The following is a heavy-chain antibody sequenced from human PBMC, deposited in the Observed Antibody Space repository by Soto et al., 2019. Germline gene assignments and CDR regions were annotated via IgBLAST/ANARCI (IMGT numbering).Heavy chain of an antibody. CDR3: AKVRESAAAGNFAS. CDR2: ISGSGGTT. CDR1: GFTFSAYA. J-gene: IGHJ4*02. V-gene: IGHV3-23*01. D-gene: IGHD6-13*01. Sequence: GGSLRLSCAASGFTFSAYAMSWVRQAPGKGLEWVSVISGSGGTTYYADSVKGRFTISRDNSKNTLYVQMNSLRAEDTDVYYCAKVRESAAAGNFASWGKGPLV.